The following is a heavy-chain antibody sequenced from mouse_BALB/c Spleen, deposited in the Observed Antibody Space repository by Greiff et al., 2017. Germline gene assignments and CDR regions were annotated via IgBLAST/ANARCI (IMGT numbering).Heavy chain of an antibody. CDR3: ARLYGNSYAMDY. Sequence: EVQRVESGGGLVKPGGSLKLSCAASGFAFSSYDMSWVRQTPEKRLEWVAYISSGGGSTYYPDTVKGRFTISRDNAKNTLYLQMSSLKSEDTAMYYCARLYGNSYAMDYWGQGTSVTVSS. D-gene: IGHD2-1*01. CDR1: GFAFSSYD. CDR2: ISSGGGST. V-gene: IGHV5-12-1*01. J-gene: IGHJ4*01.